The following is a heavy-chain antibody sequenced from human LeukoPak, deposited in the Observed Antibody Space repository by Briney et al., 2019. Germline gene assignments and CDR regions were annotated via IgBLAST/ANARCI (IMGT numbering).Heavy chain of an antibody. V-gene: IGHV3-48*03. CDR1: GVSISSNN. J-gene: IGHJ6*02. Sequence: GTLSLTCAVSGVSISSNNWWSWVRQSPGKGLEWVSYISSSGSTIYYADSVKGRFTISRDNAKNSLYLQMNSLRAEDTAVYYCARAVASRYYYYGMDVWGQGTTVTVSS. CDR2: ISSSGSTI. CDR3: ARAVASRYYYYGMDV. D-gene: IGHD6-19*01.